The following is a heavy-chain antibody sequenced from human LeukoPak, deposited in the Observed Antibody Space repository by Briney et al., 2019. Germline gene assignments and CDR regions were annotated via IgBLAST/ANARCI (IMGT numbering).Heavy chain of an antibody. CDR3: ARGERWFGESAFDP. D-gene: IGHD3-10*01. V-gene: IGHV4-30-4*01. CDR1: GGSISSGDYY. J-gene: IGHJ5*02. Sequence: SETLSLTCTVSGGSISSGDYYWSWIRQPPGKGLEWIGYIYYSGSTYYNPSLKSRVTISVDTSKNQFSLKLSSVTAADTAVYYCARGERWFGESAFDPWGQGTLVTVSS. CDR2: IYYSGST.